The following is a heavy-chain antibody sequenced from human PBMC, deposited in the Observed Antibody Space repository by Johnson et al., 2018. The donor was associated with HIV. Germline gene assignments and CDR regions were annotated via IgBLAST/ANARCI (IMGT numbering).Heavy chain of an antibody. V-gene: IGHV3-30*04. Sequence: QVQLVESGGGVVQPGRSLRLSCAASGFTFSSYAMHWVRQAPGKGLEWVAVIYSGGNTYYADSVRGRFTISRDNSKNSLYLQMNILRAEDTAVYYCATELLRTEHDAFDIWGQGTMVTVSS. CDR3: ATELLRTEHDAFDI. J-gene: IGHJ3*02. CDR2: IYSGGNT. D-gene: IGHD3-10*01. CDR1: GFTFSSYA.